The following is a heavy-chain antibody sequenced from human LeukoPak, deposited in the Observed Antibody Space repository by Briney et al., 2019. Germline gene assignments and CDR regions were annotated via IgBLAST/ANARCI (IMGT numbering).Heavy chain of an antibody. Sequence: PGGSLRLSCAASGFTFSSYAMSWVRQAPGKGLEWVSAISGSGGSTYYADSVKGRFTISRDNSKNTLYLQMNSLRAEDTAVYHCAKSQQITMVRGVTFDYWGQGTLVTVSS. V-gene: IGHV3-23*01. D-gene: IGHD3-10*01. CDR3: AKSQQITMVRGVTFDY. J-gene: IGHJ4*02. CDR1: GFTFSSYA. CDR2: ISGSGGST.